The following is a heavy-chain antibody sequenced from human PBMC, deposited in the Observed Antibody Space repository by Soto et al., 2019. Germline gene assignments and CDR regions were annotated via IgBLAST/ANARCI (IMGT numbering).Heavy chain of an antibody. CDR3: VRVSWALGYNK. V-gene: IGHV6-1*01. CDR2: TYYRSKWYN. Sequence: QVQLQQSGPGLVKPSQTLSLTCAISGDSVSSNSVAWNWIRQSPSRGLEWLGRTYYRSKWYNDYAVSVKSRITINSYTSNNQCSLHLNSVTAEDTAVYYCVRVSWALGYNKWGQGTLVTVSS. D-gene: IGHD5-12*01. CDR1: GDSVSSNSVA. J-gene: IGHJ4*02.